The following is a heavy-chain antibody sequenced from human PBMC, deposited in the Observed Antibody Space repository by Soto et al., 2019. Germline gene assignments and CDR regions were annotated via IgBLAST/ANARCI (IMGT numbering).Heavy chain of an antibody. Sequence: GASVKVSCKASGYTFTSYYLRWVRQAPGQGLEWMGIINPNGGSIVYADSVKGRFTISRDNAKSSLTLQMNSLRVEDTALYYCAKALYSSVWNVAFDIWGQGTMVTVSS. D-gene: IGHD6-19*01. CDR1: GYTFTSYY. V-gene: IGHV1-46*04. J-gene: IGHJ3*02. CDR2: INPNGGSI. CDR3: AKALYSSVWNVAFDI.